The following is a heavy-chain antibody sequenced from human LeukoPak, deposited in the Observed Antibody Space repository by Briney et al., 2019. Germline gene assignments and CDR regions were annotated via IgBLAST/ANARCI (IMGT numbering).Heavy chain of an antibody. CDR2: INPDGSDT. CDR1: GFTFSYYW. Sequence: PGGSLRLSCAASGFTFSYYWMHWVRQDPGKGLAWVSRINPDGSDTRYADSVKGRFTVSRDNAKNTVYLQMNSLRAEDTAVYYCARDAGYSYGWDTFDYWGQGTLVTVSS. J-gene: IGHJ4*02. D-gene: IGHD5-18*01. CDR3: ARDAGYSYGWDTFDY. V-gene: IGHV3-74*01.